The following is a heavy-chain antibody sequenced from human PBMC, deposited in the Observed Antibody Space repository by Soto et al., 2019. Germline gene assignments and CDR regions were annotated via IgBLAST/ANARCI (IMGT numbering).Heavy chain of an antibody. Sequence: EVQLVESGGGLVQPGGSLRLSCAASGFTFSSYSMNWVRQAPGKGLEWVSYISSSSSTIYYADSVKGRFTISRDNAKNSLYLQMNSLRAEDTAVYYCARDGGYRYGPFDYWGQGTLVTVSS. D-gene: IGHD5-18*01. V-gene: IGHV3-48*01. CDR2: ISSSSSTI. CDR3: ARDGGYRYGPFDY. CDR1: GFTFSSYS. J-gene: IGHJ4*02.